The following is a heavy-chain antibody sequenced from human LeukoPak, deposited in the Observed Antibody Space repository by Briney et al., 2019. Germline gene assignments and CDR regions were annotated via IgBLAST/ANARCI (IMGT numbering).Heavy chain of an antibody. D-gene: IGHD3-22*01. CDR2: IRSKVYGGST. CDR3: TRDSLPHYYDSSGSF. Sequence: PGGSLRLSCTTSGFNFGDYAMSWVRQAPGKGLEWIGFIRSKVYGGSTEYAASVNGRFTISRDDFKSIAYLQMNSLKTEDTAVYYCTRDSLPHYYDSSGSFWGKGTTVTVSS. V-gene: IGHV3-49*04. CDR1: GFNFGDYA. J-gene: IGHJ6*04.